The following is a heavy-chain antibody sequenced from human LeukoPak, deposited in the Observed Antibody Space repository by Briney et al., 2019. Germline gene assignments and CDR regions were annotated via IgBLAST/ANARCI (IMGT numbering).Heavy chain of an antibody. CDR3: ARLSRGAGAAKTFDY. D-gene: IGHD6-13*01. Sequence: SETLSLTCTVSGGSISSYYWSWIRQPAGKGLEWIGRIYISGSTNYNPSLTGRVTISVDTSKNQFSLRLASVTAADTAVYYCARLSRGAGAAKTFDYWGQGILVTVSS. J-gene: IGHJ4*02. CDR2: IYISGST. CDR1: GGSISSYY. V-gene: IGHV4-4*07.